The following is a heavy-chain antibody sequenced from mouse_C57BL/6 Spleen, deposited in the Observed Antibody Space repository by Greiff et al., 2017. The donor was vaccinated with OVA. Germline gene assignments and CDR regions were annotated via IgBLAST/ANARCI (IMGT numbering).Heavy chain of an antibody. CDR1: GYTFTSYW. CDR3: ARLSTTVVVPMDY. CDR2: IDPSDSST. V-gene: IGHV1-50*01. J-gene: IGHJ4*01. Sequence: PTTYLVKPGASVKLSCKASGYTFTSYWMQWVKQRPGQGLEWIGEIDPSDSSTNYTQKFKGKATLTVDTSSSTAFMQLSSLTSEDSAVEDCARLSTTVVVPMDYGGQGTSVT. D-gene: IGHD1-1*01.